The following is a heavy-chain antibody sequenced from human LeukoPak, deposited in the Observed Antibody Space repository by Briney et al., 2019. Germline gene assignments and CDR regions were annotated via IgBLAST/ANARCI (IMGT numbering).Heavy chain of an antibody. CDR3: AKAFLYGSGSSYAVRRLAHFDY. V-gene: IGHV1-69*01. CDR2: IIPIFGTA. CDR1: GGTFSSYA. D-gene: IGHD3-10*01. J-gene: IGHJ4*02. Sequence: SVKVSCKASGGTFSSYAISWVRQAPGQGLEWMGGIIPIFGTANYAQKFQGRVTITADESTSTAYMELNSLRAEDTAVYYCAKAFLYGSGSSYAVRRLAHFDYWGQGTLVTVSS.